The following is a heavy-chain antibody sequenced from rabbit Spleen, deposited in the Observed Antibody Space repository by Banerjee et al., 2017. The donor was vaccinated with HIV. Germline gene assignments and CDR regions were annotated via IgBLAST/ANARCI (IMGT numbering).Heavy chain of an antibody. CDR3: ARDDGSYDYIDGYFNL. CDR1: GFSFSSSYY. D-gene: IGHD6-1*01. CDR2: IYGGSGGST. V-gene: IGHV1S45*01. J-gene: IGHJ4*01. Sequence: QEQLVESGGGLVQPEGSLTLTCTASGFSFSSSYYMCWVRQAPGKGLDSIACIYGGSGGSTWYASWAKGRFTISKTSSTTVTLQLTSLTAADTATYFCARDDGSYDYIDGYFNLWGPGTLVTVS.